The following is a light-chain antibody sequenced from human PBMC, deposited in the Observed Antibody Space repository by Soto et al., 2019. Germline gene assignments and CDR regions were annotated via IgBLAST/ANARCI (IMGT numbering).Light chain of an antibody. J-gene: IGKJ1*01. CDR3: LQDYSYPWT. V-gene: IGKV1-6*01. CDR2: AAS. Sequence: AIQMTQSPSSLSASVGDRVTITCRASPGIRNDLGWYQQKPGKAPKLLLYAASSLQIGVTSKFSGRGSGTDFSLTISSLHPEDFATYYCLQDYSYPWTFGQGTKVEI. CDR1: PGIRND.